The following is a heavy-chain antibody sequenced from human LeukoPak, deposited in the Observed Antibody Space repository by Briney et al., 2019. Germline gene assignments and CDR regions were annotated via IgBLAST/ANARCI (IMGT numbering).Heavy chain of an antibody. CDR2: ISGSGGST. CDR1: GFTFSSYA. V-gene: IGHV3-23*01. CDR3: AKSVKEVTMVRGVIEPYYYYYYMDV. Sequence: PGGSLRLSCAASGFTFSSYAMSWVRQAPGKGLEWVSAISGSGGSTYYADSVKGRFTISRDNSKNTLYLQMNSLRAEDTAVYYCAKSVKEVTMVRGVIEPYYYYYYMDVWGKGTTVTISS. J-gene: IGHJ6*03. D-gene: IGHD3-10*01.